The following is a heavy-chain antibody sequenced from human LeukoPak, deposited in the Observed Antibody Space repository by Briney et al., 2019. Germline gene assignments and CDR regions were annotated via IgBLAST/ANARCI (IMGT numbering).Heavy chain of an antibody. CDR3: ARVSGTTPIYYYYYMDV. CDR2: ISSSSSYI. Sequence: GGSLRLSCAASGFTFSSYSMNWVRQAPGKGLEWVSSISSSSSYIYYADSVKGRFTISRDNAKNSLYLQMNSLRAEDTAVYYCARVSGTTPIYYYYYMDVWGKGTTVTVSS. V-gene: IGHV3-21*01. J-gene: IGHJ6*03. CDR1: GFTFSSYS. D-gene: IGHD1-1*01.